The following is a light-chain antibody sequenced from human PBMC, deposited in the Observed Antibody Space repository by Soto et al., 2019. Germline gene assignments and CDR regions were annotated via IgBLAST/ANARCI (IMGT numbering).Light chain of an antibody. CDR2: YND. CDR3: GTWDTSLGLSAGRAV. V-gene: IGLV1-51*01. CDR1: TSLIAYDY. J-gene: IGLJ2*01. Sequence: QSVLTQPPSVSASPGQRVTISCSANTSLIAYDYVSWYQQVPGTAPRLLIYYNDTRPSGIPDRFSGSKSDTSATLGITGLQTGDEADSYCGTWDTSLGLSAGRAVFGGGTKLTVL.